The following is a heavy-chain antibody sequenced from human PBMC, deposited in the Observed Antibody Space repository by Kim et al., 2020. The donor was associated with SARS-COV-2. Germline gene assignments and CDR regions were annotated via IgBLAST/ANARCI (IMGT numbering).Heavy chain of an antibody. J-gene: IGHJ4*02. D-gene: IGHD1-26*01. CDR2: ISWNSGSI. V-gene: IGHV3-9*01. Sequence: GGSLRLSCAASGFTFDDYAMHWVRQAPGKGLEWVSGISWNSGSIGYADSVKGRFTISRDNAKNSLYLQMNSLRAEDTALYYCAKDIEAGMEVGANTLDYWGQGTLVTVSS. CDR1: GFTFDDYA. CDR3: AKDIEAGMEVGANTLDY.